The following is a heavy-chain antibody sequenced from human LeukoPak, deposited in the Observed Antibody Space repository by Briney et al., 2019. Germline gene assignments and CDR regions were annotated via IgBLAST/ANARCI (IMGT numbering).Heavy chain of an antibody. J-gene: IGHJ5*02. V-gene: IGHV5-51*01. CDR3: ARHSLFNNWNYENWFDP. CDR1: GYSFSDYW. CDR2: IYPFDSDT. D-gene: IGHD1-7*01. Sequence: GESLKISCKGSGYSFSDYWIAWVRQMPGKGLEWMGVIYPFDSDTRYIPSFRGQVTISADKSISTAYLQWSSLKASDTAMYYCARHSLFNNWNYENWFDPWGQGTLVTVSS.